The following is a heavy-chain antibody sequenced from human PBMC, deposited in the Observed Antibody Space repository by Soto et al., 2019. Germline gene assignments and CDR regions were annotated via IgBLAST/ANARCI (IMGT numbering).Heavy chain of an antibody. CDR1: GYTFTGYY. CDR3: ARWSEDTAS. V-gene: IGHV1-2*06. D-gene: IGHD5-18*01. J-gene: IGHJ5*02. Sequence: ASVKVSCKASGYTFTGYYMHWVRQAPGQGLEYMGRIIPASGDTNYAQNFQGRVTMTRDTSISTAYMELSRLTSDETAVYYCARWSEDTASWGQGTLVTVSS. CDR2: IIPASGDT.